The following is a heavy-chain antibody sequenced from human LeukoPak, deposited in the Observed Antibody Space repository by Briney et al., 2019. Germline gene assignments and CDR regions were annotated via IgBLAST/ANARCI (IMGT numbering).Heavy chain of an antibody. J-gene: IGHJ4*02. D-gene: IGHD6-13*01. CDR1: GGSISSYY. Sequence: PSETLSLTCTVSGGSISSYYWSWIRQPPGKGLEWIGYIYYSGSTNYNPSLKSRVTISVDTSKNQFSLKLSSVTAADTAVYYCARAPIAAGGTENFDYWGQGTLVTVS. V-gene: IGHV4-59*01. CDR3: ARAPIAAGGTENFDY. CDR2: IYYSGST.